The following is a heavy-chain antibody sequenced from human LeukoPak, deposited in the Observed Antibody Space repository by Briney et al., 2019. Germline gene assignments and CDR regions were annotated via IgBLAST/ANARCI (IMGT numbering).Heavy chain of an antibody. V-gene: IGHV3-23*01. CDR2: ISGSGGST. D-gene: IGHD3-10*01. J-gene: IGHJ4*02. CDR3: AKDTYYYGSGSSFDY. Sequence: GGSLRLSCAASGFTFSSYAMSWVRQAPGKGLEGVSSISGSGGSTYYAASVKRRFTISRDNSNNTLYLQMNRLRAEDTAVYYCAKDTYYYGSGSSFDYWGQGTLVTVSS. CDR1: GFTFSSYA.